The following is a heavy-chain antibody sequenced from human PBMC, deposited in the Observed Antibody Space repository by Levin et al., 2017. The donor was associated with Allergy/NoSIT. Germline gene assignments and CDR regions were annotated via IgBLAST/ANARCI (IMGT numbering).Heavy chain of an antibody. CDR1: GYTFTSYG. CDR3: ARDGIFGVVRSFYYGMDV. V-gene: IGHV1-18*01. D-gene: IGHD3-3*01. Sequence: ASVKVSCKASGYTFTSYGISWVRQAPGQGLEWMGWISAYNGNTNYAQKLQGRVTMTTDTSTSTAYMELRSLRSDDTAVYYCARDGIFGVVRSFYYGMDVWGQGTTVTVSS. CDR2: ISAYNGNT. J-gene: IGHJ6*02.